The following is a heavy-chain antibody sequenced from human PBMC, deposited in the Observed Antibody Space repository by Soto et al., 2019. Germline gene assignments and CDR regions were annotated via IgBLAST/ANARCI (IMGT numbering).Heavy chain of an antibody. D-gene: IGHD5-12*01. J-gene: IGHJ4*02. CDR2: ISSSSSYI. CDR3: ASLVATGY. V-gene: IGHV3-21*01. CDR1: GFTFSSYS. Sequence: PGGSLRLSCAASGFTFSSYSMSWVRQAPGKGLEWVSSISSSSSYIYYADSVKGRFTISRDNAKNTLYLQMNRLRAEDTAVYYCASLVATGYWGQGTLVTVSS.